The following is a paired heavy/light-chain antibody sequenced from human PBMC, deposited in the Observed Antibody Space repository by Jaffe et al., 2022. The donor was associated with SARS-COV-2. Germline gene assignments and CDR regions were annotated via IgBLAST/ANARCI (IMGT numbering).Light chain of an antibody. V-gene: IGKV1-33*01. Sequence: DIQMTQSPSSLSASVGDRVTITCQASQDISNYLNWYQQKPGKAPKLLIYDASNLETGVPSRFSGSGSGTDFTFTISSLQPEDIATYYCQQYDNLPPTFGQGTKLEIK. CDR2: DAS. CDR1: QDISNY. J-gene: IGKJ2*01. CDR3: QQYDNLPPT.
Heavy chain of an antibody. V-gene: IGHV3-74*01. D-gene: IGHD3-22*01. J-gene: IGHJ3*02. CDR1: GFTFSSYW. CDR3: ARARQINYYDSSGYYLNDAFDI. Sequence: EVQLVESGGGLVQPGGSLRLSCAASGFTFSSYWMHWVRQAPGKGLVWVSRINSDGSSTSYADSVKGRFTISRDNAKNTLYLQMNSLRAEDTAVYYCARARQINYYDSSGYYLNDAFDIWGQGTMVTVSS. CDR2: INSDGSST.